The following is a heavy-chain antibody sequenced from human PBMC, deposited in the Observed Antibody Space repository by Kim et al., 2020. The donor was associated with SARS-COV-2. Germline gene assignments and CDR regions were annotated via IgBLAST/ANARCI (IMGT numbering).Heavy chain of an antibody. V-gene: IGHV3-30*18. CDR2: ISYDGSNK. Sequence: GGSLRLSCAASGFTFSSYGMHWVRQAPGKGLEWVAVISYDGSNKYYADSVKGRFTISRDNSKNTLYLQMNSLRAEDTAVYYCAKSINYGSGSYYNDHYYYYGMDVWGQGTTVTVSS. D-gene: IGHD3-10*01. CDR3: AKSINYGSGSYYNDHYYYYGMDV. J-gene: IGHJ6*02. CDR1: GFTFSSYG.